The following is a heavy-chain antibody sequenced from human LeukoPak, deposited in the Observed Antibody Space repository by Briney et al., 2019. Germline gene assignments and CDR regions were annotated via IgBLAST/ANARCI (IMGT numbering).Heavy chain of an antibody. Sequence: GGSLRLSCAASGFTFKLYWMHWVRQVPGRGPVWVSRINHDGSDTIYADSVRGRFTISRDDAKSTLYLQMNNLRAGDTAVYYCVRGGPSTWSWGQGTLVTVSS. V-gene: IGHV3-74*01. CDR1: GFTFKLYW. CDR2: INHDGSDT. CDR3: VRGGPSTWS. D-gene: IGHD2-15*01. J-gene: IGHJ5*02.